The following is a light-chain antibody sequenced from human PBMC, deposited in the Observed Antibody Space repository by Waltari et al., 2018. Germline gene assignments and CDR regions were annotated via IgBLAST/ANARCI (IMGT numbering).Light chain of an antibody. Sequence: IQLTQSPSSLSASVGDRVTIPCRASQGISNYVAWYQQKSGKAPKLLIYTASTLQSGVPSRFSGRGSGTDFTLTISSLQPEDFATYYCQQLNSYPPAFGGGTKVEIK. V-gene: IGKV1-9*01. J-gene: IGKJ4*01. CDR1: QGISNY. CDR2: TAS. CDR3: QQLNSYPPA.